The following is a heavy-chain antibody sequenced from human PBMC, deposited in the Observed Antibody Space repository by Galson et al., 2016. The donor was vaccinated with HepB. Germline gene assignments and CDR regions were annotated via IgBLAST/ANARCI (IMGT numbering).Heavy chain of an antibody. CDR2: IYCGDSDT. CDR3: AAARPPGLVLVY. D-gene: IGHD2-8*02. CDR1: GYKFTNYW. Sequence: QSGAEVKKPGESLKISCKGSGYKFTNYWIAWVRQMPGKGLEWMGIIYCGDSDTRYSPSFQGQVTISADKSTNTAYLQWSSLKASDTAVYYCAAARPPGLVLVYWGLGTRVTVSS. V-gene: IGHV5-51*01. J-gene: IGHJ4*02.